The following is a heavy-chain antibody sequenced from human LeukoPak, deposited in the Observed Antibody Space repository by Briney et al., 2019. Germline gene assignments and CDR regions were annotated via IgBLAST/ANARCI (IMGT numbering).Heavy chain of an antibody. J-gene: IGHJ6*02. Sequence: PSGTLSLTCAVSGGSISSSNWWSWVRQPPGKGLEWIGEIYHSGSTNYNPSLKSRVTISVAKSKNQFSLKLSSVTAADTAVYYCARWSNQQLAYYYYYGMDVWGQGTTVTASS. D-gene: IGHD6-13*01. CDR3: ARWSNQQLAYYYYYGMDV. CDR1: GGSISSSNW. V-gene: IGHV4-4*02. CDR2: IYHSGST.